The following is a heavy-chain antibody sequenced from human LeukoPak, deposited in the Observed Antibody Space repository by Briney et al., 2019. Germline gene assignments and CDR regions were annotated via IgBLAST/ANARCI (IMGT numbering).Heavy chain of an antibody. Sequence: MAGGSLRLSCAASGFSFKDAWMSWVRQAPGKGLEWVGRIKSTTDGVTTDYAAPVKGRFTISRDDSRNTLYLQLNSLKTEDTALYYCTRIRGYSAYDFNYWGQGTLVTVSS. J-gene: IGHJ4*02. CDR3: TRIRGYSAYDFNY. V-gene: IGHV3-15*01. CDR2: IKSTTDGVTT. D-gene: IGHD5-12*01. CDR1: GFSFKDAW.